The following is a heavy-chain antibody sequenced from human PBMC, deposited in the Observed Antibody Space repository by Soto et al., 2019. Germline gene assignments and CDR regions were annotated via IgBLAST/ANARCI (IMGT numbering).Heavy chain of an antibody. CDR1: GGSISSYY. Sequence: KASETLSLTCAVYGGSISSYYWSWIRQPPGKGLEWIGYVSYRTTTNNNPSLESRVIMSLDTSKNQISLKLSSVTAADTAVYYCARVNLGGITSAGMDYWGQGTLVTVSS. CDR2: VSYRTTT. V-gene: IGHV4-59*01. CDR3: ARVNLGGITSAGMDY. D-gene: IGHD6-13*01. J-gene: IGHJ4*02.